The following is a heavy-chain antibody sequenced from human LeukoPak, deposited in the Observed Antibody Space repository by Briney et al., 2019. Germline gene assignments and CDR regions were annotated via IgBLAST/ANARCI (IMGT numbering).Heavy chain of an antibody. J-gene: IGHJ5*02. Sequence: PGGSLRLSCVASGFTFSSYWMSWVRQAPGKGLEWVANIKKDGSEKHYVDSVKGRFTISRDNAKNSLYLQMNSLRAEDTAVYYCAREGEILRLLEPRQGWFDPWGQGTLVTVSS. CDR3: AREGEILRLLEPRQGWFDP. D-gene: IGHD3-3*01. V-gene: IGHV3-7*01. CDR1: GFTFSSYW. CDR2: IKKDGSEK.